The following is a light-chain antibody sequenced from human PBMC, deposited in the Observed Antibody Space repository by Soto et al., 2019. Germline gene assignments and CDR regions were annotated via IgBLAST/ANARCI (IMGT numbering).Light chain of an antibody. V-gene: IGLV4-69*01. CDR1: SGHSSYA. J-gene: IGLJ3*02. CDR2: LNRNGSH. CDR3: QPWGTGIQV. Sequence: QPVLTQSPSASASLGAAGKLTCTLSSGHSSYAIAWRQQQPENGPRYLMKLNRNGSHSKGDGMPDRFSGSSSGAERYLTSSSRLSEDEADYYWQPWGTGIQVFGGGTKLTVL.